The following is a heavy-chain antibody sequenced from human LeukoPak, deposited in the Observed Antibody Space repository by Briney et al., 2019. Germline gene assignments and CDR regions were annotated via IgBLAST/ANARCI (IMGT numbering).Heavy chain of an antibody. CDR3: ARRLNLPEANCSGGSCYNYYYYMDV. CDR1: GYSFTSYW. J-gene: IGHJ6*03. Sequence: LGESLKISCRGSGYSFTSYWIGWVRQMPGKGLEWMGIIYPGDSDTRYSPSFQGQVTISADKSISTAYLQWSSLKASDTAMYYCARRLNLPEANCSGGSCYNYYYYMDVWGKGTTVTVSS. D-gene: IGHD2-15*01. CDR2: IYPGDSDT. V-gene: IGHV5-51*01.